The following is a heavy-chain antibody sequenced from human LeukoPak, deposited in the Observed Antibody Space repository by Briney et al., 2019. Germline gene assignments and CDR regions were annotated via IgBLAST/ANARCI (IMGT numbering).Heavy chain of an antibody. Sequence: GGSLRLPCAASGFTFSRYWMSWVRQAPGKGLEWVANLKQDGSEKYFVDSVKGRFTISRDNAKNSLYLQMSSLRDGDTAVYYCARQVPYDYAPDYWGQGTLVTVSS. CDR1: GFTFSRYW. V-gene: IGHV3-7*05. CDR2: LKQDGSEK. D-gene: IGHD3-16*01. J-gene: IGHJ4*02. CDR3: ARQVPYDYAPDY.